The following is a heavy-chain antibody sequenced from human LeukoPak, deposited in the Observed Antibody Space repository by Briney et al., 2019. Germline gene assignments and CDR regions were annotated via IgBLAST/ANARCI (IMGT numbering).Heavy chain of an antibody. CDR2: ISYDGSNK. CDR3: ARDTMVRGEDY. V-gene: IGHV3-30*04. J-gene: IGHJ4*02. CDR1: GFTFSSYA. Sequence: GRSLRLSCAASGFTFSSYAMHWVRQAPGKGLEWVAVISYDGSNKYYADSVKGRFTISRDNSKNTLYLQMNSLRAEDTAVYYCARDTMVRGEDYWGRGTLVTVSS. D-gene: IGHD3-10*01.